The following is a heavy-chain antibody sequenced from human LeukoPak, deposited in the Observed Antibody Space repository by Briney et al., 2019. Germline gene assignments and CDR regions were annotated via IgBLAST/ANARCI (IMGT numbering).Heavy chain of an antibody. D-gene: IGHD3-22*01. J-gene: IGHJ4*02. CDR3: ASSGYYKTRRYFDY. Sequence: PSETLSLTCTVSGGSISSSSYYWGWIRQPPGKGLEWIGSIYYSGSTYYNPSLKSRVTISVDTSKNQFSLKLSSVTAADTAVYYCASSGYYKTRRYFDYWGQGTLVTVSS. V-gene: IGHV4-39*07. CDR2: IYYSGST. CDR1: GGSISSSSYY.